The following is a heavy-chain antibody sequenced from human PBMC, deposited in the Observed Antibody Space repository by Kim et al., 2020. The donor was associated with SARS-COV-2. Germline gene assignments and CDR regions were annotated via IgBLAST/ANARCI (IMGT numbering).Heavy chain of an antibody. J-gene: IGHJ5*02. CDR3: AREGITMVRGVRSWFDP. Sequence: KFQGRVTMTRDTSISTAYMELSRLRSADTAVYYCAREGITMVRGVRSWFDPWGQGTLVTVSS. D-gene: IGHD3-10*01. V-gene: IGHV1-2*02.